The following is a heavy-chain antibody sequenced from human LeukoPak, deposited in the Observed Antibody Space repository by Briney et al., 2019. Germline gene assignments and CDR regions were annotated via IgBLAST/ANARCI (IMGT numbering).Heavy chain of an antibody. CDR2: LYHSGST. Sequence: SETLSLTCTVSGYSISSGYYWGWIRQPPGKGLEWIGSLYHSGSTYYNPSLKSRVTISIDTSKNQFSLKLSSVTAADTAVYYCARQRHSGGSADWFDPWGQGTLVTVSS. V-gene: IGHV4-38-2*02. CDR3: ARQRHSGGSADWFDP. D-gene: IGHD3-10*01. CDR1: GYSISSGYY. J-gene: IGHJ5*02.